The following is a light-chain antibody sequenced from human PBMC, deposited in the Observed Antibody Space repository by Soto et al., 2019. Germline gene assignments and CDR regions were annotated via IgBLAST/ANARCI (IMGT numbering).Light chain of an antibody. CDR3: SSYTSSTRVV. CDR1: DSDIGGYNF. V-gene: IGLV2-14*01. CDR2: EVI. J-gene: IGLJ2*01. Sequence: QSVLTQPASVSGSPGQSITISCTGTDSDIGGYNFVSWYQQHPGKAPKLMIYEVINRPSGVSNRFSGSKSGKTASLPISGLQADDEADYYCSSYTSSTRVVFGGGTKVTVL.